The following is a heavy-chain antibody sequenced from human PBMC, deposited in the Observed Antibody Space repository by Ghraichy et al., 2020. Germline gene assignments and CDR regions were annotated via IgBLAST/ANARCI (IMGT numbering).Heavy chain of an antibody. Sequence: ESLNISCTVSGGSISSSSYYWGWIRQPPEKGLEWIGSIYYSGSTYYNPSLKSRVTISVDTSKNQFSLKLSSVTAADTAVYYCARGRRLGDLGYWGQGTLVTVSS. J-gene: IGHJ4*02. CDR1: GGSISSSSYY. CDR2: IYYSGST. V-gene: IGHV4-39*07. CDR3: ARGRRLGDLGY. D-gene: IGHD3-10*01.